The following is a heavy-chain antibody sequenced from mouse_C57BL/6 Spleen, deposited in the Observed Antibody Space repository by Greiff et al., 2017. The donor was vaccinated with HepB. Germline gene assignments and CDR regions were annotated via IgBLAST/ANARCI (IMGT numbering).Heavy chain of an antibody. CDR1: GYAFTNYL. CDR3: ARDYSNSGDFDY. V-gene: IGHV1-54*01. D-gene: IGHD2-5*01. Sequence: VQLQQSGAELVRPGTSVKVSCKASGYAFTNYLIEWVKQRPGQGLEWIGVINPGSGGTNYNEKFKGKATLTADKSSSTAYMQLSSLTSEDSAVYFCARDYSNSGDFDYWGQGTTLTVSS. CDR2: INPGSGGT. J-gene: IGHJ2*01.